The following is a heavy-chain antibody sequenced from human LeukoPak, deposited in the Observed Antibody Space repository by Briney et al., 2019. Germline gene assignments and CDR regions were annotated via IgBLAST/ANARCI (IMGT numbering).Heavy chain of an antibody. CDR1: GGSISSYY. D-gene: IGHD6-6*01. CDR3: ARADSSSSGGFFDY. CDR2: IYYSGST. V-gene: IGHV4-59*01. J-gene: IGHJ4*02. Sequence: SETLSLTCTVSGGSISSYYWSWIRQPPGKGLEWIGYIYYSGSTNYNPSLKSRVTISVDTSKIQFSLKLSSVTAADTAVYYCARADSSSSGGFFDYWGQGTLVTVSS.